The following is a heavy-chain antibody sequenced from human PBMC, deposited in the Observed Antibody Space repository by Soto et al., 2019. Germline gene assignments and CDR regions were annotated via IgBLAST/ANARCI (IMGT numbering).Heavy chain of an antibody. D-gene: IGHD5-18*01. CDR1: GGSISSYY. CDR3: ARGGYRTLAWFDP. J-gene: IGHJ5*02. Sequence: QVQVQESGPGLVKPSETLSLTCTVSGGSISSYYWSWIRQSPGKGLEWIANIYHSGTTNYNLSLRGRVSISIDSSKNQVSLRLKSVTAADTAVYYCARGGYRTLAWFDPWGQGTLVTVSS. CDR2: IYHSGTT. V-gene: IGHV4-59*01.